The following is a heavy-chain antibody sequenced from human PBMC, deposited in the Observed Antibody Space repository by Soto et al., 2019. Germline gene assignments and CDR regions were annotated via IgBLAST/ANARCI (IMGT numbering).Heavy chain of an antibody. D-gene: IGHD6-19*01. CDR1: GGTFSSYA. V-gene: IGHV1-69*13. CDR3: ARARPYSSGWYYFDY. J-gene: IGHJ4*02. CDR2: IIPIFGTA. Sequence: ASVKVSCKASGGTFSSYAISWVRQAPGQGLEWMGGIIPIFGTANYAQKFQGRVTITADEPTSTAYMELSSLRSEDTAVYYCARARPYSSGWYYFDYWGQGTLVTVST.